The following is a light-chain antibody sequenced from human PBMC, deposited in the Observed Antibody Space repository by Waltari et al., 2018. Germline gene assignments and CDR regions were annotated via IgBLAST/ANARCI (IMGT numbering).Light chain of an antibody. J-gene: IGLJ2*01. CDR2: QDT. V-gene: IGLV3-1*01. CDR3: QAWDTSTYHVV. CDR1: KLGDKY. Sequence: SYELTQPPSVSVSPGPTASTTCPGNKLGDKYACWYQQKPGQSPVVVLYQDTKRPSGIPERFSGSNSGNTATLTISGTQAMDEADYYCQAWDTSTYHVVFGGGTKLTVL.